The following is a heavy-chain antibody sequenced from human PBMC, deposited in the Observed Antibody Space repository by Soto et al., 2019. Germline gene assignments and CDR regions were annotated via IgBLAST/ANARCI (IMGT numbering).Heavy chain of an antibody. J-gene: IGHJ3*02. Sequence: QVPLVESGGGVVQPGRSLRLSCAASGFTFSYYAMHWVRQAPGKGLEWVAVISYDGSNKYYADSVKGRFTISRDNSKNTLCLQMNSLGPEDTAVYYCAREGGYCSGGSCYSYAFDIWGQGTMVTVSS. V-gene: IGHV3-30-3*01. D-gene: IGHD2-15*01. CDR1: GFTFSYYA. CDR2: ISYDGSNK. CDR3: AREGGYCSGGSCYSYAFDI.